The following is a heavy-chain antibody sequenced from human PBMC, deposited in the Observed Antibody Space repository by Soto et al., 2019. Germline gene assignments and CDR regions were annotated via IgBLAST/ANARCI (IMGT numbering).Heavy chain of an antibody. Sequence: GGSLRLSCAASGFTFSSYWMSWVRQAPGKGLEWVANIKQDGSEKYYVDSVKGRFTISRDNAKNSLYLQMNSLRAEDTAVYYCARGYCSGGSCYLFYWGQGTLVTVSS. CDR1: GFTFSSYW. CDR3: ARGYCSGGSCYLFY. J-gene: IGHJ4*02. V-gene: IGHV3-7*05. D-gene: IGHD2-15*01. CDR2: IKQDGSEK.